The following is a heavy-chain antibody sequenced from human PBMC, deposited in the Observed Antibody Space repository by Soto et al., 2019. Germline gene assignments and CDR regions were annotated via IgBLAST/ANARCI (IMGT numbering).Heavy chain of an antibody. CDR1: GYTFTSYC. Sequence: ASVKVSCKASGYTFTSYCISWVRQAPGQGLEWMGWISAYNGNTNYAQKLQGRVTMTTDTSTSTAYMELRSLRSDDTAVYYCAREDELELRSDYWGQGTLVTVSS. CDR3: AREDELELRSDY. D-gene: IGHD1-7*01. V-gene: IGHV1-18*01. CDR2: ISAYNGNT. J-gene: IGHJ4*02.